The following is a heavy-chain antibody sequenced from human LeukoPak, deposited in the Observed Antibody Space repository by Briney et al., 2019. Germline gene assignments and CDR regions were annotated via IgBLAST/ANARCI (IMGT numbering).Heavy chain of an antibody. J-gene: IGHJ4*02. D-gene: IGHD2-2*01. V-gene: IGHV4-61*02. CDR3: ASEFAM. CDR2: IYTSGNT. Sequence: SETLSLTCTVSGGSINSGSYYYWSWIRQPAGKGLEWIGRIYTSGNTNYNPSLKSRVTISIDTSKNQVSLKLSSVTAADTAVYYCASEFAMWGQGTQVTVSS. CDR1: GGSINSGSYYY.